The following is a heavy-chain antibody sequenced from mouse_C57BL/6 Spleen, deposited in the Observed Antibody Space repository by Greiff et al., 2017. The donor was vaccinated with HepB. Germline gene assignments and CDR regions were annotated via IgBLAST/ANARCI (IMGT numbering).Heavy chain of an antibody. Sequence: EVQVVESGGGLVQPGGSMKLSCVASGFTFSNYWMNWVRQSPEKGLEWVAQIRLKSDNYATHYAESVKGRFTISRDDSKSSVYLQMNNLRAEDTGIYYCTIYYGSSYVYFDVWGTGTTVTVSS. CDR3: TIYYGSSYVYFDV. D-gene: IGHD1-1*01. J-gene: IGHJ1*03. CDR1: GFTFSNYW. V-gene: IGHV6-3*01. CDR2: IRLKSDNYAT.